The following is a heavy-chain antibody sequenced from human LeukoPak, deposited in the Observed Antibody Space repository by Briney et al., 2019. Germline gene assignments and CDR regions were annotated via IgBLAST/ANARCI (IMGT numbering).Heavy chain of an antibody. D-gene: IGHD4-17*01. CDR3: ARTTSLTASGYDY. J-gene: IGHJ4*02. CDR2: SNPNSGDR. CDR1: GYTFTNYH. Sequence: ASLTVSFTSSGYTFTNYHINWVRQAPGQGLEWMGWSNPNSGDRGYAQKFQGRVSITSDTSIRTAYMELASLRSEDTAVYFCARTTSLTASGYDYWGQGTLVTVSS. V-gene: IGHV1-8*03.